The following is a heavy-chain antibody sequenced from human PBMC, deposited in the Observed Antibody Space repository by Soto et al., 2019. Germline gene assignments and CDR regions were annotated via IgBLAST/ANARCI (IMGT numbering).Heavy chain of an antibody. Sequence: SETLSLTCAVYGGSFSGYYWSWIRQPPGKGLEWIGEINHSGSTNYNPSLKSRVTISVDTSKNQFSLKLRSVTAADTAVYYCARSPPGGAVAGTRSWDWFDPWGQGTLVTVSS. V-gene: IGHV4-34*01. CDR3: ARSPPGGAVAGTRSWDWFDP. CDR2: INHSGST. D-gene: IGHD6-19*01. CDR1: GGSFSGYY. J-gene: IGHJ5*02.